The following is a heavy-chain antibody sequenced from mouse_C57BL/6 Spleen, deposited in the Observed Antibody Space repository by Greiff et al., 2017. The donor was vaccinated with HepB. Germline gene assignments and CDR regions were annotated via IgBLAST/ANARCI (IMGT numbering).Heavy chain of an antibody. CDR1: GYTFTSYW. D-gene: IGHD1-1*01. CDR3: ARGRYYGSSYHAMDY. Sequence: QVQLQQSGAELVKPGASVKLSCKASGYTFTSYWMHWVKQRPGQGLEWIGMIHPNSGSTNYNEKFKSKATLTVDKSSSTAYMQLSSLTSEDSAVYDCARGRYYGSSYHAMDYWGQGTSVTVSS. J-gene: IGHJ4*01. V-gene: IGHV1-64*01. CDR2: IHPNSGST.